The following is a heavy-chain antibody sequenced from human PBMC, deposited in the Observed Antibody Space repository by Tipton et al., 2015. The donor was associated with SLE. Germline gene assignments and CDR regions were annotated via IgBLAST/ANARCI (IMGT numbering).Heavy chain of an antibody. J-gene: IGHJ6*03. D-gene: IGHD3-22*01. V-gene: IGHV3-43D*04. Sequence: SLRLSCAASGFIFDDYAMHWVRQAPGKGLEWVSLISWDGGSTYYADSVKGRFTISRDNSKNSLYLQMNSLRAEDTALYYCAKDTGSGYNYYYYYMDVWGKGTTVTVSS. CDR3: AKDTGSGYNYYYYYMDV. CDR2: ISWDGGST. CDR1: GFIFDDYA.